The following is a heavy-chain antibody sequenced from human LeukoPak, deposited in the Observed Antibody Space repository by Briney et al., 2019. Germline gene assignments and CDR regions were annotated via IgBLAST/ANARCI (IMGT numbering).Heavy chain of an antibody. CDR1: GGSVSSGSYY. D-gene: IGHD6-19*01. Sequence: SETLSLTCTVSGGSVSSGSYYWSWIRQSPGKGLEWIGYIEYSGSTHYTPSLKSPVTISVDTSKNQFSLKLSSVTAADTAVYYCARDHSTGWYNWFDPWGQGPLVTVSS. CDR2: IEYSGST. J-gene: IGHJ5*02. CDR3: ARDHSTGWYNWFDP. V-gene: IGHV4-61*01.